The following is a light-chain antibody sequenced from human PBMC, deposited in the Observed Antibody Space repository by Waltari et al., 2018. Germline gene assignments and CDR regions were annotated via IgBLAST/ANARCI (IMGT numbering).Light chain of an antibody. CDR2: DVT. Sequence: QSVLTQPASVSGSPGQSITISCTGTNSHVGGYHYVSWYQQYPGRAPRLMIYDVTKRPSGVSNRFSGSKSGNTASLTISGLQAEDEADYYCSSYTSSGTLRIFGGGTKVTAL. J-gene: IGLJ2*01. V-gene: IGLV2-14*01. CDR3: SSYTSSGTLRI. CDR1: NSHVGGYHY.